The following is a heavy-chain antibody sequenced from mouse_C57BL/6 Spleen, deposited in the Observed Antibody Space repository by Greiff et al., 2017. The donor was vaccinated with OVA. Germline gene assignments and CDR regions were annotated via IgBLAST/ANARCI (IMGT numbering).Heavy chain of an antibody. CDR1: GFTFSDYY. D-gene: IGHD2-10*02. CDR3: ARGGYVYYFDY. CDR2: INYDGSST. J-gene: IGHJ2*01. V-gene: IGHV5-16*01. Sequence: EVNVVESEGGLVQPGSSMKLSCTASGFTFSDYYMAWVRQVPEKGLEWVANINYDGSSTYYLDSLKSRFIISRDNAKNILYLQMSSLKSEDTATYYCARGGYVYYFDYWGQGTTLTVSS.